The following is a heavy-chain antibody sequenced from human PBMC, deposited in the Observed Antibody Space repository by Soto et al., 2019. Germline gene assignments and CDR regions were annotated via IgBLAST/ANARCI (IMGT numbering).Heavy chain of an antibody. CDR1: GYSFTSYW. D-gene: IGHD2-21*02. Sequence: GESLKISCKGSGYSFTSYWIGWVRQMPGKGLEWMGIIYPGDSDTRYSPSFQGQVTISADKSISTAYLQWSSLKASDTAMYYCARQGRGDPLILYYFDYWGQGTLVTVSS. V-gene: IGHV5-51*01. CDR2: IYPGDSDT. CDR3: ARQGRGDPLILYYFDY. J-gene: IGHJ4*02.